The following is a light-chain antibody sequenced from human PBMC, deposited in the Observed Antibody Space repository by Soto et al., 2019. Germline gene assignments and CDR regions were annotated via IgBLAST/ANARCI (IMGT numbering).Light chain of an antibody. CDR1: SGHSSYA. CDR2: LNSDGSH. Sequence: QPVLTQSPSASASLGASVKLTCTLSSGHSSYAIAWHQQQPEKGPRYLMKLNSDGSHSKGDGIPDRFSGSSSGAERYLTISSLHSDDEADYYCQTWGTGIHYVFGTGTKVTVL. V-gene: IGLV4-69*01. J-gene: IGLJ1*01. CDR3: QTWGTGIHYV.